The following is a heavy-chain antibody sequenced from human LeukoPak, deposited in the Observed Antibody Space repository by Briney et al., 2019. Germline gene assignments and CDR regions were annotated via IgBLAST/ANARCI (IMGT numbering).Heavy chain of an antibody. D-gene: IGHD2-2*01. CDR1: GFTFSDYY. V-gene: IGHV3-11*04. CDR3: AREYRQAALFPFDY. Sequence: GGSLRLSCAASGFTFSDYYMSWIRQAPGKGREWVSYISSSGSTIYYADSVKGRFTISRDNAKNSLYLQMNSLRAEDTAVYYCAREYRQAALFPFDYWGQGTLVTVSS. J-gene: IGHJ4*02. CDR2: ISSSGSTI.